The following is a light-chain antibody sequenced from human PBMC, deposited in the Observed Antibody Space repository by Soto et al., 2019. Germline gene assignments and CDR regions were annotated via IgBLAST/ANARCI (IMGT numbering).Light chain of an antibody. CDR2: EVR. V-gene: IGLV2-14*01. CDR1: SSDIGSGYAY. Sequence: QSALTQPASVAGSPGQSITISCTGTSSDIGSGYAYVSWYQQHPGKAPKVIIYEVRHRPSTVSSRFSGSRSGNTASLTISGLQAEDEAHDYCSSYTTYDTVVFGGGPKLTVL. J-gene: IGLJ3*02. CDR3: SSYTTYDTVV.